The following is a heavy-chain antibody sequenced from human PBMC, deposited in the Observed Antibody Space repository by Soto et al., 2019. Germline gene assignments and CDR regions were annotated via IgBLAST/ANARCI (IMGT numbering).Heavy chain of an antibody. V-gene: IGHV4-4*02. D-gene: IGHD3-10*01. CDR3: ARLVYDTRLNYMYFDF. CDR2: IFHDGTA. J-gene: IGHJ4*02. CDR1: GVSISSGNW. Sequence: ASETLSLTCAVSGVSISSGNWWTWVRQTPQRGLEYIGEIFHDGTANYYPSFERRVAISVDTTKNQFSLKLTSVTAADTAIYFCARLVYDTRLNYMYFDFWGQGALVTVSS.